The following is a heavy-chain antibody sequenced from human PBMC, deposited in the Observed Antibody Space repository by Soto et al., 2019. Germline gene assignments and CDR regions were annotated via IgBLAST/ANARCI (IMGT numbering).Heavy chain of an antibody. CDR1: GFTFSSYS. CDR3: AKDRDPDGIWTFDS. J-gene: IGHJ5*01. CDR2: ISSSSSYI. Sequence: GGSLRLSCAASGFTFSSYSMNWVRQAPGKGLEWVSSISSSSSYIFYSDSVKGRFTISRDNSKDMLFLQMSSLRVDDTAVYYCAKDRDPDGIWTFDSWGQGTLVTVSS. V-gene: IGHV3-21*04. D-gene: IGHD3-9*01.